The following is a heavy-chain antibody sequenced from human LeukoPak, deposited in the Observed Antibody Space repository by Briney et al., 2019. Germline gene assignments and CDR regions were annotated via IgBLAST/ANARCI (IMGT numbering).Heavy chain of an antibody. CDR3: ARLSGIAAAGTFGYYYYYGMDV. Sequence: PSETLSLTCTVSGGSISSYYWSWIRQPPGKGVEWIGYIYYSGSTNYNPSLKSRVTISVDTSKNQFSLKLSSVTAADTAVYYCARLSGIAAAGTFGYYYYYGMDVWGQGTTVTVSS. V-gene: IGHV4-59*01. D-gene: IGHD6-13*01. CDR2: IYYSGST. CDR1: GGSISSYY. J-gene: IGHJ6*02.